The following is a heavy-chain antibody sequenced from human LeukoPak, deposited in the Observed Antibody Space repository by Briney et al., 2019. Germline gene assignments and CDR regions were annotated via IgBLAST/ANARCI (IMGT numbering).Heavy chain of an antibody. Sequence: SETLSLTCTVSGGSINSYYWSWIRQPPGKGLEWFGYIYYSGSTNYSPSLKSRVTISVDTSKNQFSLKLSSVTAADTAVYYCASSGSFRQQLIKWGQGTLVTVSS. CDR1: GGSINSYY. V-gene: IGHV4-59*01. J-gene: IGHJ4*02. CDR2: IYYSGST. CDR3: ASSGSFRQQLIK. D-gene: IGHD6-13*01.